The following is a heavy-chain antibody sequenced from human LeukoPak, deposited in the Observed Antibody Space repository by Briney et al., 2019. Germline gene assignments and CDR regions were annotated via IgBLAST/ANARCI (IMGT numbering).Heavy chain of an antibody. CDR3: ARDVKAARTLYYYYYLDV. CDR2: IYYSGST. CDR1: GGSISSYY. Sequence: PSETLSLTCTVSGGSISSYYWSWIRQPPGKGLEWIGYIYYSGSTNYNPSLKSRVTISVDTSKNQFSLKLSSVTAADTAVYYCARDVKAARTLYYYYYLDVWGKGTTVPVSS. D-gene: IGHD6-6*01. J-gene: IGHJ6*03. V-gene: IGHV4-59*01.